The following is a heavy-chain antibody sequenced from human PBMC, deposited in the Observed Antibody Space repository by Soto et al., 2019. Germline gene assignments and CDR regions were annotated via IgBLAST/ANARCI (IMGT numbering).Heavy chain of an antibody. J-gene: IGHJ6*02. CDR2: IIPILGIA. V-gene: IGHV1-69*02. CDR1: GGTFSSYT. D-gene: IGHD3-10*01. Sequence: SVNVSCKASGGTFSSYTISWVRQAPGQGLEWMGRIIPILGIANYAQKFQGRVTITADKSTSTAYMELSSLRSEDTAVYYCATSNYYGSGLYYYGMDVWGQGTTVTVSS. CDR3: ATSNYYGSGLYYYGMDV.